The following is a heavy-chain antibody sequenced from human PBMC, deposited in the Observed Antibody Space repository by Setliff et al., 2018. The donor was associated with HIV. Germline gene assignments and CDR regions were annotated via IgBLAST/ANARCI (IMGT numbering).Heavy chain of an antibody. CDR3: ARDRVDIVVVVAARGYYYYGMDV. CDR2: ITSTGSTI. CDR1: GFTFSSYW. J-gene: IGHJ6*02. Sequence: PGGSLRLSCAASGFTFSSYWMSWVRQAPGKGLEWISYITSTGSTIFYADSVKGRFTISRDNAKNSLYLQMNSLRAEDTAVYYCARDRVDIVVVVAARGYYYYGMDVWGQGTTVTVSS. D-gene: IGHD2-15*01. V-gene: IGHV3-48*01.